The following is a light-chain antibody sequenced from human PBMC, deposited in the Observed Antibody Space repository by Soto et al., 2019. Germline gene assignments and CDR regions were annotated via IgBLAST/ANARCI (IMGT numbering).Light chain of an antibody. J-gene: IGLJ3*02. CDR2: EVS. Sequence: QSALTQPASVSGSPGQSITISCTGTSSDVGGYNYVSWYQQHPGKAPKLMIYEVSNRPSGVSNRFSGSKSGNTAPLTISGLQAEDEADYYRSSYTSSSTLVFGGGTKLTVL. CDR3: SSYTSSSTLV. V-gene: IGLV2-14*01. CDR1: SSDVGGYNY.